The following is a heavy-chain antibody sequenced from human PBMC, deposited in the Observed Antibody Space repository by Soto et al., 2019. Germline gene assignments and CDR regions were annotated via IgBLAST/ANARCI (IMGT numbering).Heavy chain of an antibody. V-gene: IGHV3-7*01. CDR1: GFTFSTYW. J-gene: IGHJ4*02. CDR3: ARVLAAAVSL. D-gene: IGHD6-13*01. CDR2: IKQDGSEK. Sequence: EVQLVESGGGLVQPGGSLRLSCAASGFTFSTYWMHWVRQAPGKGLEWVANIKQDGSEKYHLDSVKGGITISRDNAKSSLYLKMNSLRDDDTAVYYCARVLAAAVSLWGQGTQVSVSS.